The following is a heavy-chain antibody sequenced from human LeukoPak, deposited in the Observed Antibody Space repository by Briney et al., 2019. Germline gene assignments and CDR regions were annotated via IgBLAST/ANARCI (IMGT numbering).Heavy chain of an antibody. CDR3: AKGQGYSYGPLDY. V-gene: IGHV3-23*01. Sequence: GASVKVSCKASGGTFSSYAMSWVRQAPGKGLEWVSAISGSGGSTYYADSVKGRFTISRDNSKNTLYLQMNSLRAEDTAVYYCAKGQGYSYGPLDYWGQGTLVTVSS. D-gene: IGHD5-18*01. CDR2: ISGSGGST. CDR1: GGTFSSYA. J-gene: IGHJ4*02.